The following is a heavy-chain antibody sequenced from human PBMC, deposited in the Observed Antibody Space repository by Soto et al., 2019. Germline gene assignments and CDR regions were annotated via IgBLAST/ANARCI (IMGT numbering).Heavy chain of an antibody. J-gene: IGHJ5*02. V-gene: IGHV3-11*01. CDR2: ISSSDSTK. CDR3: ARGDGLNWFDP. CDR1: GLTVRDYY. Sequence: QVQLVESGGGLVKPGGSLRLSCAASGLTVRDYYMSWIRQAPGKGLEWVSYISSSDSTKYYADSVKGRFTISRDNAKTSLYLQMNSLRADDTAVYYCARGDGLNWFDPWGQGTLVTVSS.